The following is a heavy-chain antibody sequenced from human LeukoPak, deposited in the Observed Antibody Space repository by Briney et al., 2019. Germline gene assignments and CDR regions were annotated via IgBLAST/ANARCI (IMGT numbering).Heavy chain of an antibody. J-gene: IGHJ4*02. Sequence: GGSLRLSCAASGFTFSNYAMTWVRQAPGKGLEWVSAISGSGGSTHYADSVKGRFTISRDNSKNTLYLQMSSLRAEDTAVYYCAKQAGGSGSYYYYWGQGTLVTVSS. CDR2: ISGSGGST. CDR3: AKQAGGSGSYYYY. V-gene: IGHV3-23*01. CDR1: GFTFSNYA. D-gene: IGHD3-10*01.